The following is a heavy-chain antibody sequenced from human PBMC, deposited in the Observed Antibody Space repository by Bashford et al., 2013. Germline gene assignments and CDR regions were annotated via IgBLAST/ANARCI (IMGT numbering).Heavy chain of an antibody. CDR3: ASLGRDGYNSDAGVQGTADF. CDR2: TRNKANSYTT. D-gene: IGHD5-24*01. Sequence: GSLRLSCAASGFTFSDYYMDWVRQAPGKGLEWVGRTRNKANSYTTEYAASVKGRFAISRDDSKNSLYLQMNSLKTEDTAVYYCASLGRDGYNSDAGVQGTADFWGQGTLVTVSS. J-gene: IGHJ4*02. CDR1: GFTFSDYY. V-gene: IGHV3-72*01.